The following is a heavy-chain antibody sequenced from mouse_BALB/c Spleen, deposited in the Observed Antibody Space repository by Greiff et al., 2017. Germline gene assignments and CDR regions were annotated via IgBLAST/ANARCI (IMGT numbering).Heavy chain of an antibody. V-gene: IGHV2-9*02. CDR1: GFSLTSYG. D-gene: IGHD4-1*01. J-gene: IGHJ3*01. CDR2: IWAGGST. CDR3: ARETGTLAY. Sequence: QVQLKQSGPGLVAPSQSLSITCTVSGFSLTSYGVHWVRQPPGKGLEWLGVIWAGGSTNYNSALMSRLSISKDNSKSQVFLKMNSLQTDDTAMYYCARETGTLAYWGQGTLVTVSA.